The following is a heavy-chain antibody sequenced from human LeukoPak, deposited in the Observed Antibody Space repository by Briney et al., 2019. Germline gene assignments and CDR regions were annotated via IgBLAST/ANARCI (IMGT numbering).Heavy chain of an antibody. CDR1: GYTFTSYG. Sequence: ASVKVYCKASGYTFTSYGISWVRQAPGQGLEWMGWISAYNGNTNYAQKLQGRVTMTTDTSTSTAYMELRSLRSDDTAVYYCARDLDFWSSYPFYGMDVWGQGTTVTVSS. J-gene: IGHJ6*02. CDR3: ARDLDFWSSYPFYGMDV. CDR2: ISAYNGNT. V-gene: IGHV1-18*01. D-gene: IGHD3-3*01.